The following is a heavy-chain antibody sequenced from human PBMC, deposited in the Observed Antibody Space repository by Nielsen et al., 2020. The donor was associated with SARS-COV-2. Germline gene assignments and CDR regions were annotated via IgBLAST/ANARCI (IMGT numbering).Heavy chain of an antibody. Sequence: GESLKISCKGSGYTFTGYYMHWVRQAPGQGLEWMGWINPNSGGTNYAQKFQGRVTMTRDTSISTAYMELSRLRSDDTAVYYCARGFFYGDYDFDYWGQGTLVTVSS. CDR1: GYTFTGYY. CDR2: INPNSGGT. J-gene: IGHJ4*02. CDR3: ARGFFYGDYDFDY. D-gene: IGHD4-17*01. V-gene: IGHV1-2*02.